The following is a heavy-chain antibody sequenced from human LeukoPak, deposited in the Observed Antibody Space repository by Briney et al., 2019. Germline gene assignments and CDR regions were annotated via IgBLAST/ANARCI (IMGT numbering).Heavy chain of an antibody. CDR1: GFTFSNYW. V-gene: IGHV3-7*01. Sequence: PGGSLRLSCEGSGFTFSNYWMGWVRQAPGKGLQWVANIKTDGSEKYYVDSVKGRFTISRDNSKNTLYLQMNSLRAEDTAVYYCAKAYYYDSSGPFDAFDIWGQGTMVTVSS. CDR3: AKAYYYDSSGPFDAFDI. CDR2: IKTDGSEK. D-gene: IGHD3-22*01. J-gene: IGHJ3*02.